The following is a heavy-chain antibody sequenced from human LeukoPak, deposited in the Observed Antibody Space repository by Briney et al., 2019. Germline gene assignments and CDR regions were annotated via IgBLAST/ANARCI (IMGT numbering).Heavy chain of an antibody. J-gene: IGHJ4*02. CDR3: ARSYYYGSGSYCFDY. CDR2: IYYSGST. CDR1: GGSISSYY. V-gene: IGHV4-59*01. D-gene: IGHD3-10*01. Sequence: KPSETLSLTCTVSGGSISSYYWSWIRQPPGKGLEWIGYIYYSGSTNYNPSLKSRVTISVDTSTNQFSLKLSSVTAADTAVYYCARSYYYGSGSYCFDYWGQGTLVTVSS.